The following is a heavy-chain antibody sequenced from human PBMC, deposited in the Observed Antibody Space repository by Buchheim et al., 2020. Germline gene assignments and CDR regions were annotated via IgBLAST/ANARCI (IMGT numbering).Heavy chain of an antibody. J-gene: IGHJ4*02. CDR3: AKGSGSHYGDFDY. Sequence: EVQLLESGGGLLQPGGSLRLSCAASGFTFSSYAMSWVRQAPGKGLEWVSAISGSGVNTYYADSVKGRFTISRDNSKNTVSLQMNGLRAEDTAVYYCAKGSGSHYGDFDYWGQGTL. V-gene: IGHV3-23*01. CDR1: GFTFSSYA. CDR2: ISGSGVNT. D-gene: IGHD1-26*01.